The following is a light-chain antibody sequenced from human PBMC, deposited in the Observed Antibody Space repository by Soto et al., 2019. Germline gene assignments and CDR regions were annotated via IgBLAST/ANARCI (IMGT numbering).Light chain of an antibody. CDR3: QSYDNSLSGYV. J-gene: IGLJ1*01. Sequence: QSVLTQPPSVSGAPGQRVTLSCTGSSSNVGGGYDVHWYQQLPGAAPKLLIYDTTNRPSGVPDRFSGAKSGTSASLAITGLQAEDEADYYCQSYDNSLSGYVFGTGTKLTVL. CDR2: DTT. V-gene: IGLV1-40*01. CDR1: SSNVGGGYD.